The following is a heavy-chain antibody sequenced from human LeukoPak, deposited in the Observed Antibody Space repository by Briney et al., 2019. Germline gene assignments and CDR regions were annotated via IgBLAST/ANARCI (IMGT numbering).Heavy chain of an antibody. V-gene: IGHV4-59*01. D-gene: IGHD2-2*01. CDR1: GGSISSYY. CDR3: ARDNRPPYCSSTSCSYYYYYGMDV. Sequence: SETLSLTCTVSGGSISSYYWSWIRQPPGKGLEWIGYIYYSGSTNYNPSLKSRVTISVGTSKNQFSLKLSSVTAADTAVYYCARDNRPPYCSSTSCSYYYYYGMDVWGQGTTVTVSS. CDR2: IYYSGST. J-gene: IGHJ6*02.